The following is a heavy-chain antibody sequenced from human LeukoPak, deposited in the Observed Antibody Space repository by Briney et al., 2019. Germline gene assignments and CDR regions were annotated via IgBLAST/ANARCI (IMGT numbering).Heavy chain of an antibody. CDR2: ISSSSSYI. J-gene: IGHJ1*01. CDR3: AKHESGSHYHDSSGPFQH. CDR1: GFTFSSYS. V-gene: IGHV3-21*01. D-gene: IGHD3-22*01. Sequence: PGGSLRLSCAASGFTFSSYSMNWVRQAPGKGLEWVSSISSSSSYIYYADSVKGRFTISRDNAKNSLYLQMNSLRAEDTAVYYCAKHESGSHYHDSSGPFQHWGQGTLVTVSS.